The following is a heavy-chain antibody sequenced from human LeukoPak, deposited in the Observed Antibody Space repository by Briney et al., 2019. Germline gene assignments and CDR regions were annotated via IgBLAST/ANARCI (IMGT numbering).Heavy chain of an antibody. V-gene: IGHV3-53*01. D-gene: IGHD3-10*01. J-gene: IGHJ4*02. CDR1: GFTFDDYA. CDR2: IYSGGST. Sequence: PGGSLRLSCAASGFTFDDYAMHWVRQAPGKGLEWVSVIYSGGSTYYADSVKGRFTISRDNSKNTLYLQMNSLRAEDTAVYYYARSPVWGSGYGNYWGQGTLVTVSS. CDR3: ARSPVWGSGYGNY.